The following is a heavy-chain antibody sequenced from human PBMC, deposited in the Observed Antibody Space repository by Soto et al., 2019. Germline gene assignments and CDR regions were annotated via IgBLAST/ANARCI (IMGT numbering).Heavy chain of an antibody. CDR1: GGSISSSSYY. J-gene: IGHJ5*02. D-gene: IGHD2-15*01. Sequence: QLQLQESGPGLAKPSEPLSLTCTVSGGSISSSSYYWGWIRQPPGKGLEWIGSMYYSGSTYYNPPLKSRVTISVDTSKNQFSLKLSSVTAADTAVYYCARHGQYCSGGSCYSGLYNWFDPWGQGTLVTVSS. CDR2: MYYSGST. CDR3: ARHGQYCSGGSCYSGLYNWFDP. V-gene: IGHV4-39*01.